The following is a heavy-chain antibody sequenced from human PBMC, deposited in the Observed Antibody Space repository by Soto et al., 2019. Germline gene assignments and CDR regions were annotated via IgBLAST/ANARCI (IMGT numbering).Heavy chain of an antibody. J-gene: IGHJ4*02. D-gene: IGHD6-13*01. Sequence: SETLSLTCAVYGGSFSGYYWSWIRQPPGKGLEWIGEINHSGSTNYNPSLKSRVTISVDTSKNQFSLKLSSVTAADTAVYYCARSGYSSSWYSSNFDYWGPGTLVTVSS. CDR2: INHSGST. CDR3: ARSGYSSSWYSSNFDY. V-gene: IGHV4-34*01. CDR1: GGSFSGYY.